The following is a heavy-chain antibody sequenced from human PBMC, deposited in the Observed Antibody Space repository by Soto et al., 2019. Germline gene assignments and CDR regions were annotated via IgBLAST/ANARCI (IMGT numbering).Heavy chain of an antibody. CDR2: INPNSGGT. V-gene: IGHV1-2*02. J-gene: IGHJ5*02. CDR1: GYTFSDYY. Sequence: ASVKVSCKASGYTFSDYYMHWVRQAPGQGLEWMGWINPNSGGTNYAQKFQGRVTMTRDTSISTAYMELSRLRSDDTAVYYCARDRTTGTVNWFDPWGQGTLVTVSS. CDR3: ARDRTTGTVNWFDP. D-gene: IGHD1-1*01.